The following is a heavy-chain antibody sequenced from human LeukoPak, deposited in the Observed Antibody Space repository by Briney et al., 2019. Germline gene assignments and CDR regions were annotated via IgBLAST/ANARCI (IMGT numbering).Heavy chain of an antibody. CDR3: ATAGELPTAMGFDP. D-gene: IGHD2-2*01. Sequence: GGSLRLSCAASGFTFSSYWMHWVRQAPGKGLLWVSCINTDGSVMRYADSVRGRFTISRDNAKNTLYLQMNSLRVEDTAVYYCATAGELPTAMGFDPWGQGTLVSVST. CDR2: INTDGSVM. V-gene: IGHV3-74*01. J-gene: IGHJ5*02. CDR1: GFTFSSYW.